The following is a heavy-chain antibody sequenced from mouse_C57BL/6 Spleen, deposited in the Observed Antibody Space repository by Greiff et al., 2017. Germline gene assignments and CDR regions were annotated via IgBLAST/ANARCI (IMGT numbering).Heavy chain of an antibody. D-gene: IGHD2-4*01. CDR1: GYTFTDYY. CDR3: AVRKYDYDGNFFDY. J-gene: IGHJ2*01. V-gene: IGHV1-75*01. CDR2: IFPGSGST. Sequence: QVQLQQSGPELVKPGASVKISCKASGYTFTDYYINWVKQRPGKGLEWIGWIFPGSGSTYYNEKFKGRVTLTVDKYYRTSYMLLSSLTSEYSAVYFCAVRKYDYDGNFFDYGGQGTTRTVSS.